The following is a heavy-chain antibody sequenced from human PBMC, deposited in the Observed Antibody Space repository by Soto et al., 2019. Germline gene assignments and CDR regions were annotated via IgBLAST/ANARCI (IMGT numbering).Heavy chain of an antibody. D-gene: IGHD2-2*01. CDR3: ARISQYAYDFDY. Sequence: QVTLKESGPVLVKPTETLTLTCTVSGFSLSNAMVGVRWIRQSPGKALEWLAHILSSGEKSYSTSLKSRVTISKDTSRSQVVLTMTRMEPVDTATYYCARISQYAYDFDYWGQGTLVTVSS. CDR1: GFSLSNAMVG. J-gene: IGHJ4*02. CDR2: ILSSGEK. V-gene: IGHV2-26*01.